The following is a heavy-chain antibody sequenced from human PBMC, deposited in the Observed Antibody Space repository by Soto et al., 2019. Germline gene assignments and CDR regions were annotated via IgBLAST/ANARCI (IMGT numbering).Heavy chain of an antibody. CDR2: ISVSGGST. J-gene: IGHJ4*02. D-gene: IGHD3-22*01. CDR3: AKGMYYYDSSGYRLFDY. CDR1: GFTFRNYA. Sequence: EVQLLESGGGLIQPGGSLRLSCAASGFTFRNYAMNWVRQAPGKGVEWVSGISVSGGSTYYAASVKGRFTVSRDNSKNTVYLQMNSLRAEDTAVYFCAKGMYYYDSSGYRLFDYWGQGTLVTVSS. V-gene: IGHV3-23*01.